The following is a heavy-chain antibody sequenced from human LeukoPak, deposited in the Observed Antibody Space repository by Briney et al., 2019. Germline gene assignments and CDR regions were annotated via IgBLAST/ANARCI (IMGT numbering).Heavy chain of an antibody. J-gene: IGHJ4*02. CDR3: ARRRGAAAGTNFDY. CDR2: ISGSGGST. V-gene: IGHV3-23*01. D-gene: IGHD6-13*01. Sequence: PGGSLRLSCAASGFTFRSYAMSWVRQAPGKGLEWVSAISGSGGSTYYADSVKGRFTISRDNSKNTLYLQMNSLRAEDTAVYYCARRRGAAAGTNFDYWGQGTLVTVSS. CDR1: GFTFRSYA.